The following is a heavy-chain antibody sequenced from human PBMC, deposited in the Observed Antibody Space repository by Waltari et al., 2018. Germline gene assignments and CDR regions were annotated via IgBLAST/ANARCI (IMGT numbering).Heavy chain of an antibody. Sequence: QVQLVQSGAEVKKPGASVKVSCKVSGYTLTELSMHWVRQAPGKGLEWMGGFDPEDGETIYAQKFHGRVTMTEDTSTDPAYMELSSLRSEDTAVYYCATGIIVGAPATAFDIWGQGTMVTVSS. CDR3: ATGIIVGAPATAFDI. V-gene: IGHV1-24*01. CDR2: FDPEDGET. CDR1: GYTLTELS. J-gene: IGHJ3*02. D-gene: IGHD1-26*01.